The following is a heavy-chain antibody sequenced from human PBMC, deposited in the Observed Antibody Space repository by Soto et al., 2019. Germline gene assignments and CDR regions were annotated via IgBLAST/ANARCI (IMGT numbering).Heavy chain of an antibody. J-gene: IGHJ6*02. CDR2: IYYSGST. D-gene: IGHD3-10*01. CDR3: ARNYYGSGRKGTILIYGMDV. CDR1: GGSISSGGYY. Sequence: SETLSLTCTVSGGSISSGGYYWSWIRQHPGKGLEWIGYIYYSGSTYYNPSLKSRVTISVDTSKNQFSLKLSSVTAADTAVYYCARNYYGSGRKGTILIYGMDVWGQGTTVTVSS. V-gene: IGHV4-31*03.